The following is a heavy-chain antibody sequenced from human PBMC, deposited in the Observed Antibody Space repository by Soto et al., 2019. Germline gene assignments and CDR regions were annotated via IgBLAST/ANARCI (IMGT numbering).Heavy chain of an antibody. J-gene: IGHJ4*02. CDR1: GFSFNNFW. CDR3: VRDIR. CDR2: INSDGTTT. V-gene: IGHV3-74*01. Sequence: PGGALKLSCAAPGFSFNNFWMYWVRQTPEKGLVWVSGINSDGTTTIYADSVKGRFTISRDNAKNTLYLQMNSLTVEDTAIYYCVRDIRWGQGTLVTVSS.